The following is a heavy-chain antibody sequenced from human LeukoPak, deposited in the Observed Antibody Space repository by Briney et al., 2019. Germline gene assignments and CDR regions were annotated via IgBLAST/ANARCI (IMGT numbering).Heavy chain of an antibody. J-gene: IGHJ4*02. D-gene: IGHD4-17*01. V-gene: IGHV3-21*01. CDR3: ARNRGDPSYFDY. Sequence: GGSPRLSCTASGFTFNGYSMNWVRQAPGKGLEWVSSISTSSSYIYYADSVKGRFTISRNNPKNSLYLQMNSLRAEDTAVYYCARNRGDPSYFDYWGQGTLVTVSS. CDR2: ISTSSSYI. CDR1: GFTFNGYS.